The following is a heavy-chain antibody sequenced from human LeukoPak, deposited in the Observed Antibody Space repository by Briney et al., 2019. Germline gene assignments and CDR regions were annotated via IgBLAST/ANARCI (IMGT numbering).Heavy chain of an antibody. CDR1: GFTFSSHW. CDR2: IKEDGSEK. J-gene: IGHJ5*02. Sequence: GGSLRLSCAASGFTFSSHWMSWVRQAPGKGLEWVANIKEDGSEKYYVDSVKGRFTISRDNAKNSLYLQMNSLSAEDTAVYYCASTAGYSSGRYAWGQGTLVTVSS. V-gene: IGHV3-7*01. CDR3: ASTAGYSSGRYA. D-gene: IGHD6-19*01.